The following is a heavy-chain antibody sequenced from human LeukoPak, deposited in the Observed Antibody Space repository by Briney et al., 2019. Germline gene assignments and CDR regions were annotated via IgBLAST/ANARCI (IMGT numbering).Heavy chain of an antibody. D-gene: IGHD2-2*01. CDR1: GYTFTSYG. CDR3: ARTRYCSSTSCYYYYYYYMDV. Sequence: ASVKVSFKASGYTFTSYGISWVRQAPGQGREWMGWISAYNGNTNYAQKLQGRVTMTTDTSTSTAYMELRSLRSDDTAVYYCARTRYCSSTSCYYYYYYYMDVWGKGTTVTISS. J-gene: IGHJ6*03. V-gene: IGHV1-18*01. CDR2: ISAYNGNT.